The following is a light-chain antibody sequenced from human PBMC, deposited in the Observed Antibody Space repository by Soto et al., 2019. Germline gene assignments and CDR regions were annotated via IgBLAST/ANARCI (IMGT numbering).Light chain of an antibody. J-gene: IGKJ2*01. CDR1: QSVSSSY. CDR3: QQYGSSRT. V-gene: IGKV3-20*01. Sequence: EIVLTQSPGTLSFSPGERATLSCRASQSVSSSYLAWYQQKPGQAPRHLIYGATSRATSIPDRFSGSGSGTDFTLTISRLEPEDFAVYYCQQYGSSRTFGQGTKLEIK. CDR2: GAT.